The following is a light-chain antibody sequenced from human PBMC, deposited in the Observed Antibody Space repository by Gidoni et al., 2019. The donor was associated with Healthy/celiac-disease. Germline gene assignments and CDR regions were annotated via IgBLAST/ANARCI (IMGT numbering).Light chain of an antibody. J-gene: IGKJ2*02. Sequence: DIQMTQSPSSLSASVGDRVTITCRASQSISSYINWYQQKPEKGPKLLIYAASSLQSGVPSRFSGSGSGTDFTLTISSLQPEVFATYYCQQSYSTPPCTFGQGTKLEIK. CDR3: QQSYSTPPCT. V-gene: IGKV1-39*01. CDR1: QSISSY. CDR2: AAS.